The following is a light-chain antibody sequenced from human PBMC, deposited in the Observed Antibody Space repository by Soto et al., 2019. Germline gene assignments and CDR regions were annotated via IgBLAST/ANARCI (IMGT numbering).Light chain of an antibody. CDR3: QHFDNSPT. J-gene: IGKJ4*01. Sequence: EIVLTQSPGTLSLSPGGSATLSCRASQSVSRSYFAWYQQKPGQAPRLLIYGASARATGIPDRFSGTGSGTESTLTISRLEPEDFAVYFCQHFDNSPTLGGGTKVDI. V-gene: IGKV3-20*01. CDR2: GAS. CDR1: QSVSRSY.